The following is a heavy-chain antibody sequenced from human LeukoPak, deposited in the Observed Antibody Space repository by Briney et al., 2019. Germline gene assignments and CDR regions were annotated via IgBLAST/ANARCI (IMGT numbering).Heavy chain of an antibody. Sequence: PSETLSLTCAVSGYSINSDYYWGWIRQPPGKGLEWIGSIYHSGSTYYNPSLKSRFTISVDTSKNQFSLKLSSVTAADTAVYYCARLYGSGRNWFDPWGQGTLVTVSS. J-gene: IGHJ5*02. CDR3: ARLYGSGRNWFDP. CDR2: IYHSGST. CDR1: GYSINSDYY. V-gene: IGHV4-38-2*01. D-gene: IGHD3-10*01.